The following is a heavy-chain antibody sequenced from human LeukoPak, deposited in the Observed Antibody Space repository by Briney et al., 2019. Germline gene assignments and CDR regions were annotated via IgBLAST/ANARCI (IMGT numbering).Heavy chain of an antibody. CDR1: GFSFTWFS. Sequence: GESLRLSCVASGFSFTWFSMSWVRRAPGKGLEWVSAISGSGGSTYYADSVKGRFTISRDNSKNTLYLQMNSLRAEDTAVYYCAKGGHDYVWGSYRYYFDYWGQGTLVTVSS. CDR3: AKGGHDYVWGSYRYYFDY. J-gene: IGHJ4*02. V-gene: IGHV3-23*01. D-gene: IGHD3-16*02. CDR2: ISGSGGST.